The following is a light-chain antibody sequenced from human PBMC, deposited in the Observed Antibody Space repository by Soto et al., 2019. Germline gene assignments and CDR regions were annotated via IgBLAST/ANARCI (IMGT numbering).Light chain of an antibody. Sequence: QSALTQPPSASGTPGQRVTISCSGSSSNIGSNYVYWYQQLPGTAPKLLIYRNNQRPSGVPDRFSCSKSGTSASLAISGLRSEDEADYYCAAWDDSLSGSYVFGTGTKLTVL. J-gene: IGLJ1*01. V-gene: IGLV1-47*01. CDR2: RNN. CDR1: SSNIGSNY. CDR3: AAWDDSLSGSYV.